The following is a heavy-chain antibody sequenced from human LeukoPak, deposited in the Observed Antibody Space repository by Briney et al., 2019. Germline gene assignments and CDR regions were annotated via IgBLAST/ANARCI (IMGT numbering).Heavy chain of an antibody. V-gene: IGHV3-23*01. J-gene: IGHJ4*02. CDR3: AKFLPTHIVVANYYFDY. CDR1: GFTFSSYA. CDR2: ISGSGGST. Sequence: GGSLRLSCVASGFTFSSYAMSWVRQAPGKGLEWVSAISGSGGSTYYADSVKGRFTISRDNSKNTLYLQMNNLRAEDTAVYYCAKFLPTHIVVANYYFDYWGQGTLVTVSA. D-gene: IGHD2-21*01.